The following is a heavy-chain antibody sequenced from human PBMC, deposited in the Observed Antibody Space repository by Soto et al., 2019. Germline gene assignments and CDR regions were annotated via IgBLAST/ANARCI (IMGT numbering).Heavy chain of an antibody. CDR1: GDSISSYY. V-gene: IGHV4-59*01. Sequence: QVQLQESGPGLVKPSETLSLTCAVSGDSISSYYCMWIRQPPGKGLESIGYLNYGRSANYNPSLMSRVTLSVDTYTNQCSLPPSSMTAADPAVYYCALRSMAVVPEYWGQGTLVTVSS. J-gene: IGHJ4*02. D-gene: IGHD3-22*01. CDR2: LNYGRSA. CDR3: ALRSMAVVPEY.